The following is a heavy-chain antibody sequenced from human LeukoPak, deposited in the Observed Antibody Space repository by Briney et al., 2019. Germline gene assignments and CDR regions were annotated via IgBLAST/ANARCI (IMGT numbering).Heavy chain of an antibody. Sequence: ASVKVSCKAFGYTFSSYSIHWVRQAPGQRLEWMGWISAYNGNTNYAQKLQGRVTMTTDTSTSTAYMELRSLRSDDTAVYYCARDGGYCSSTSCYDDFDYWGQGTLVTVSS. J-gene: IGHJ4*02. CDR1: GYTFSSYS. D-gene: IGHD2-2*01. CDR2: ISAYNGNT. CDR3: ARDGGYCSSTSCYDDFDY. V-gene: IGHV1-18*04.